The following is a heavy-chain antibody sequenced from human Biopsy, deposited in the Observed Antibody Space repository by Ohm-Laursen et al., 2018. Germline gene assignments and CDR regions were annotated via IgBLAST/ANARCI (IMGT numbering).Heavy chain of an antibody. V-gene: IGHV4-59*01. CDR3: ARMPHFDY. D-gene: IGHD2-2*01. CDR2: ISYTGGI. J-gene: IGHJ4*02. CDR1: GGSISGYH. Sequence: SETLSLTCTVSGGSISGYHWSWIRKSPGKGLEWLAYISYTGGINPNPSLNGRATMSLDTSKNQFSLRLIYVTAADTAVYYCARMPHFDYWGQGILVTVSS.